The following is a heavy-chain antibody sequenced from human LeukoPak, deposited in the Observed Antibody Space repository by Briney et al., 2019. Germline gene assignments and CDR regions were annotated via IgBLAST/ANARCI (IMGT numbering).Heavy chain of an antibody. CDR3: TASTGGSYYYYYMDV. CDR1: GFTVSSNY. Sequence: GGSLRLSCAASGFTVSSNYMSWVRQAPGKGLEWVGFIRSKAYGGTTEYAASVKGRFTISRDDSKSIAYLQMNSLKTEDTAVYYCTASTGGSYYYYYMDVWGKGTTVTISS. J-gene: IGHJ6*03. D-gene: IGHD3-16*01. V-gene: IGHV3-49*04. CDR2: IRSKAYGGTT.